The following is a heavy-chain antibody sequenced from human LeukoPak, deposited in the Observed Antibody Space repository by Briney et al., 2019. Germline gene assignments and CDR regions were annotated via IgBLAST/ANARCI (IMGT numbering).Heavy chain of an antibody. CDR2: IRGSSDVI. CDR3: AKGQSASSTFDS. Sequence: GGSLRLSCAASGFTFSSHGMSWVRQAPGKGLEWISLIRGSSDVIEYADSVRGRFTISRDNSKNTVSLQMNNLRAEDTAVYYCAKGQSASSTFDSWGQGTLVTVSS. J-gene: IGHJ4*02. V-gene: IGHV3-23*01. CDR1: GFTFSSHG.